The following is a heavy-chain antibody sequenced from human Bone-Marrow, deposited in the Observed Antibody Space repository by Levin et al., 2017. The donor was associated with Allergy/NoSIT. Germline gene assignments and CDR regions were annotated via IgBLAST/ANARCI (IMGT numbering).Heavy chain of an antibody. CDR3: ARDRVITSGSTYYYYGMDV. CDR1: GGSISTYF. V-gene: IGHV4-59*01. Sequence: QSQTLSLTCTVSGGSISTYFWSWIRQPPGKGLEWIGHLSSSGSSNYNPSLKSRVTISVDTSKNQLSLKLTSVTAADRAVYYCARDRVITSGSTYYYYGMDVWGQGTTVTVSS. J-gene: IGHJ6*02. CDR2: LSSSGSS. D-gene: IGHD2-15*01.